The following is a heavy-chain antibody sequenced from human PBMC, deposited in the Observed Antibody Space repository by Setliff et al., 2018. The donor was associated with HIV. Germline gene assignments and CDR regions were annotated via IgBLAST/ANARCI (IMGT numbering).Heavy chain of an antibody. J-gene: IGHJ3*02. CDR1: GASVTNYY. CDR3: ARYYDSHPAFDI. V-gene: IGHV4-59*08. D-gene: IGHD3-16*01. Sequence: SETLSLTCTVSGASVTNYYWSWIRQPPGKGLEWIGYVYYTGSSNYNPSLKSRVTISVDTSKNQFSLDLSSVTAADTAVYYCARYYDSHPAFDIWGQGTMVTVSS. CDR2: VYYTGSS.